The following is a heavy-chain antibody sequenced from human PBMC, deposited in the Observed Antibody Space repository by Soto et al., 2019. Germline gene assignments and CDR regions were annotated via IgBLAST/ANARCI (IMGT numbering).Heavy chain of an antibody. Sequence: QVQLVQSGAEVKKPGASVKVSCKASGYTFTSYDINWVRQATGQGLEWMGWMNPNSGNTGYAQKFQGRVTMTRNTSISTAYMGLSSLRAEDTAVYYCARAGDSGYDYGEGGYYGMDVWGQGTTVTVSS. J-gene: IGHJ6*02. CDR1: GYTFTSYD. CDR2: MNPNSGNT. V-gene: IGHV1-8*01. CDR3: ARAGDSGYDYGEGGYYGMDV. D-gene: IGHD5-12*01.